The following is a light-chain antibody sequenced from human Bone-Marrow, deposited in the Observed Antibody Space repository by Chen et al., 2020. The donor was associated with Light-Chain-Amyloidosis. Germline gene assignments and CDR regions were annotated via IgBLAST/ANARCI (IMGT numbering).Light chain of an antibody. CDR1: QTISTH. CDR2: DAS. Sequence: EVVLTQSPATLSLSPGERATLSCRASQTISTHLVWYQQKPGQVPRLLIYDASTRATGIPARFSGSGSGTEFTLSISSLEAEDFAVYCCQQRGGWPPLSFGGGTKIEIK. J-gene: IGKJ4*01. CDR3: QQRGGWPPLS. V-gene: IGKV3-11*01.